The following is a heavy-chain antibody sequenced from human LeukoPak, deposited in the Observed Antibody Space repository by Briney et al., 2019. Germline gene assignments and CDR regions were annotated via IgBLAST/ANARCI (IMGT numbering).Heavy chain of an antibody. J-gene: IGHJ4*02. V-gene: IGHV1-18*01. Sequence: GASVKVSCKASGHTFNRYGISWVRQAPGQGLEWMGWISAYNGNTNYAQKVQGRVTMTTNTSTSTAYMELRSLRSDDTAVYYCAREGAYGDFEYWGQGTLVTVSS. D-gene: IGHD4-17*01. CDR2: ISAYNGNT. CDR3: AREGAYGDFEY. CDR1: GHTFNRYG.